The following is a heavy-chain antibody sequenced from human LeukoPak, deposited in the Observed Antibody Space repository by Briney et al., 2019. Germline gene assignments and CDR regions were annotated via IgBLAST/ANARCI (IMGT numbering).Heavy chain of an antibody. J-gene: IGHJ4*02. CDR2: INPSGGGT. V-gene: IGHV1-46*01. Sequence: GASVKVSCKASGYTFTSYGISWVRQAPGQGLEWMGTINPSGGGTWYAQKFQGRVTMTRDTSTSTVYMELSSLNSEDTAVYYCARLPWDQLNASVDYWGQGTLVTVSS. CDR3: ARLPWDQLNASVDY. CDR1: GYTFTSYG. D-gene: IGHD1-1*01.